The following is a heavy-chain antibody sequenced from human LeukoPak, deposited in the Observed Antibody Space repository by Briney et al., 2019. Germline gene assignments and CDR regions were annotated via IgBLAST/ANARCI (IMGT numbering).Heavy chain of an antibody. CDR1: GYTFTSYY. CDR3: ARPYCSSTSCYYFDY. Sequence: ASVKVSCKASGYTFTSYYMHWVRQAPGQGLEWMGIINPSGGSTSYAQKFQGRVTMTRDMSTSTVYMELSSLRSEDTAVYYCARPYCSSTSCYYFDYWGQGTLVTVSS. V-gene: IGHV1-46*01. J-gene: IGHJ4*02. CDR2: INPSGGST. D-gene: IGHD2-2*01.